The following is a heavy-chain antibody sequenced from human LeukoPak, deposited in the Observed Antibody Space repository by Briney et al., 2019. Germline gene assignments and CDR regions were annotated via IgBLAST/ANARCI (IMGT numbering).Heavy chain of an antibody. Sequence: SETLSLTCTVSGGSISSSSYYWGWIRQPPGKGLEWIGSIYYSGSTYYNPSLKSRVTISVDTSKNQFSLKLSSVTAADTAVYYCARGGGSYQLHFDCWGQGTLVTVSS. CDR2: IYYSGST. CDR1: GGSISSSSYY. CDR3: ARGGGSYQLHFDC. V-gene: IGHV4-39*07. J-gene: IGHJ4*02. D-gene: IGHD1-26*01.